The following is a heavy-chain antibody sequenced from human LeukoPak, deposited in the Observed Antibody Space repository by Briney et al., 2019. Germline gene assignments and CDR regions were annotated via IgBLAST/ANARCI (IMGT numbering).Heavy chain of an antibody. CDR3: ARADDSSGYPFDY. D-gene: IGHD3-22*01. V-gene: IGHV3-48*03. Sequence: QTGGSLRPSCAASGFTFSSYEMNWVRQAPGKGLEWVSYISSSGSTIYYADSVKGRFTISRDNAKNSLYLQMNSLRAEDTAVYYCARADDSSGYPFDYWGQGTLVTVSS. CDR1: GFTFSSYE. CDR2: ISSSGSTI. J-gene: IGHJ4*02.